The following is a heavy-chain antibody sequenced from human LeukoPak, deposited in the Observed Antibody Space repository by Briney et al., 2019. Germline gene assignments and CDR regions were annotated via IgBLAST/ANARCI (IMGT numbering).Heavy chain of an antibody. Sequence: QSGGSLRLSCAASGFTVRSNYMSWVRQAPGKGLEWVSVIYSGGNTYYADSVKGRFTISRDNSKNTVYLQMNNLRAEDTAVYYCARDDLGIDYWGQGTLVTVSS. CDR2: IYSGGNT. CDR1: GFTVRSNY. D-gene: IGHD7-27*01. V-gene: IGHV3-53*01. CDR3: ARDDLGIDY. J-gene: IGHJ4*02.